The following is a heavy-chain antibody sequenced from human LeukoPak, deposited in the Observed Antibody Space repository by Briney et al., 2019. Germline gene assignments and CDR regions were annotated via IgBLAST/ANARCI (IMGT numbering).Heavy chain of an antibody. J-gene: IGHJ3*02. CDR1: GFTFSNYA. CDR3: AKALHIVVVMDAFDI. V-gene: IGHV3-23*01. D-gene: IGHD2-21*01. CDR2: ISGSGGST. Sequence: GGTLRLSCAASGFTFSNYAMSWVRQAPGKGLEWVSAISGSGGSTYYADSVKGRFTISRDNSKNTLYLQMNSLRAEDTAVYYCAKALHIVVVMDAFDIWGQGTMVTVSS.